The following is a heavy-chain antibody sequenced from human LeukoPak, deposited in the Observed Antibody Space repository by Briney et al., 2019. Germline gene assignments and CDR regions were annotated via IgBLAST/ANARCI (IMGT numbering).Heavy chain of an antibody. CDR2: INPNSGGT. Sequence: ASVKVSCKTSGYSFTDYYMHWVRQAPGQGLEWMGWINPNSGGTSSAQKCQGRVTMTRDTSITTVYMEVSWLTSDDTAIYYCARADRLDGGPYLIGPWGQGTLVTVSS. CDR3: ARADRLDGGPYLIGP. CDR1: GYSFTDYY. D-gene: IGHD2-21*01. V-gene: IGHV1-2*02. J-gene: IGHJ5*02.